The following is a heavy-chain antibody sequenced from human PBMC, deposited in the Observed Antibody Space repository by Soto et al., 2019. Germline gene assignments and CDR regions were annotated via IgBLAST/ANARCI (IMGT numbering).Heavy chain of an antibody. CDR3: VRLEWAGGLYFDY. D-gene: IGHD3-16*01. CDR1: GYSFTSYW. CDR2: IYPSDSDT. V-gene: IGHV5-51*01. J-gene: IGHJ4*02. Sequence: EVQLVQSGAEVKKPGESLKISCKGSGYSFTSYWIGWVRQMPGKGLEWKGIIYPSDSDTRYSPSFQGQVALSADKSISHASLQWSSLTASDTAMYYCVRLEWAGGLYFDYWGQGTLVTVSS.